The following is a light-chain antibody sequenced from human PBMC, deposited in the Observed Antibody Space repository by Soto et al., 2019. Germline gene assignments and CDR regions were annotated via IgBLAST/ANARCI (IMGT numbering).Light chain of an antibody. V-gene: IGLV2-14*01. CDR2: EVS. Sequence: QSALTQPASVSGSPGQSITISCTGTSSDAGGYNFVSWYQQHPGKAPKLMIYEVSNRASGVSNRFSGSKSGNTASLTISGLQAEDEADYYCSSYTSSNTLVFGGGTKLTVL. CDR1: SSDAGGYNF. CDR3: SSYTSSNTLV. J-gene: IGLJ2*01.